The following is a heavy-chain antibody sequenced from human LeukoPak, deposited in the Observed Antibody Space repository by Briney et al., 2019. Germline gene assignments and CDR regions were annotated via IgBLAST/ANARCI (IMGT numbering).Heavy chain of an antibody. CDR1: GGSISSSSYY. V-gene: IGHV4-39*07. J-gene: IGHJ3*02. CDR3: ARVRGAGNGGDAFDI. Sequence: SETLSLTCTVSGGSISSSSYYWGWIRQPPGKGLEWIGSIYFSGSTYYNPSLKSRVTISVDTSKNQFSLKLSSVTAADTAVFYCARVRGAGNGGDAFDIWGQGTMVTVSS. D-gene: IGHD4-23*01. CDR2: IYFSGST.